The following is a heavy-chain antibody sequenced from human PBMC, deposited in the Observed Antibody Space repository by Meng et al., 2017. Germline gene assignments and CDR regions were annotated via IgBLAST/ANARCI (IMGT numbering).Heavy chain of an antibody. J-gene: IGHJ4*02. V-gene: IGHV4-4*07. Sequence: GSLRLSCTVSGSSVSSYFWTWIRQPAGKGLEWIGRIYSSGSTNYNPSLKSRVTMSVDTSNNQFSLKLTSVTAADTAVYYCARGVGSLDYWGQGTLVTVSS. D-gene: IGHD3-16*02. CDR2: IYSSGST. CDR3: ARGVGSLDY. CDR1: GSSVSSYF.